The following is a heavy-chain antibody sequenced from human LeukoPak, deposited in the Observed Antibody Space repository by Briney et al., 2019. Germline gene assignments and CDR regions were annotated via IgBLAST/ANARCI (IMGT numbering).Heavy chain of an antibody. D-gene: IGHD3-22*01. V-gene: IGHV1-2*02. J-gene: IGHJ5*02. Sequence: GASVKVSCKASGYTFTSYYMHWVRQAPGQGLEWMGWINPNSGGTNYAQKFQGRVTMTRDTSISTAYMELSRLRSGDTAVYYCARSPYYDSSGYYYPDLWGQGTLVTVSS. CDR1: GYTFTSYY. CDR2: INPNSGGT. CDR3: ARSPYYDSSGYYYPDL.